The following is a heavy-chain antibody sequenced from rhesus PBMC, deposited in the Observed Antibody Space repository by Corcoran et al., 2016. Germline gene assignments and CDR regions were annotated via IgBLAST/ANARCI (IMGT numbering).Heavy chain of an antibody. Sequence: QVQLQESGPGLVKPSETLPRTCAVLGASMSSNYWNWVRQAPGKGLEWIGRVFGSGGNTDYNPSLESRVTMSIDTSKNQLSLRVNSVTAADTAVYYCVKDRNTFDFWGQGIKVTVSS. V-gene: IGHV4S2*01. D-gene: IGHD1-38*01. CDR2: VFGSGGNT. CDR1: GASMSSNY. J-gene: IGHJ4*01. CDR3: VKDRNTFDF.